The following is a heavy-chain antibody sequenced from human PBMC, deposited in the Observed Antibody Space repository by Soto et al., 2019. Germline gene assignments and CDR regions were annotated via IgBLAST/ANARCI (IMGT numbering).Heavy chain of an antibody. J-gene: IGHJ4*02. CDR3: ARAPLYYDFWSGSSS. CDR2: VNAGTGNT. D-gene: IGHD3-3*01. Sequence: QVQLVQSGAEVKKPGASVRISCKASGYTFTGYALHWVRQAPGQRLEWVGWVNAGTGNTRYSENFQGRVTITRDTSASTVYMDLYSLRSDDTALYYCARAPLYYDFWSGSSSGGQGPLVNVSS. CDR1: GYTFTGYA. V-gene: IGHV1-3*01.